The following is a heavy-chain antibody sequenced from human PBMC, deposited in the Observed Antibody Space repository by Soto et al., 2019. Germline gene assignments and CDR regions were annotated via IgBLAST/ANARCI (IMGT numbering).Heavy chain of an antibody. CDR3: ARVRYRSWIDY. D-gene: IGHD6-13*01. Sequence: EVQLVESGGGLVQPGGSLRLSCAASGFTVSSNYMSWVRQAPGKGLEWVSVIYSGGSTYYADSVKGRFTISRDNSKNTRYLQMNSLRAEATAVYYCARVRYRSWIDYWGQGTLVTVSS. V-gene: IGHV3-66*01. J-gene: IGHJ4*02. CDR2: IYSGGST. CDR1: GFTVSSNY.